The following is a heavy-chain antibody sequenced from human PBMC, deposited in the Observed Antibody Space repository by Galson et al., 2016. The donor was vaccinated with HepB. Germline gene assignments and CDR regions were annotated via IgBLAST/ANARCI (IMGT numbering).Heavy chain of an antibody. V-gene: IGHV4-31*01. CDR1: GDSISSGGYY. CDR2: IYYNGTT. D-gene: IGHD3-10*01. Sequence: TLSLTCTVSGDSISSGGYYWSWLRQQPGKGLEWIGFIYYNGTTYYNPSLKSLLTISVDTSKNHFSLKLSSVTAADTAIYYCALYGSGSYPDTFDYWGQGTLVTVSS. J-gene: IGHJ4*02. CDR3: ALYGSGSYPDTFDY.